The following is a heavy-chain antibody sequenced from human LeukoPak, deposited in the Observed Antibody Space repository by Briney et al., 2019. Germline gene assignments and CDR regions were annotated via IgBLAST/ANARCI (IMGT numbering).Heavy chain of an antibody. CDR3: ARGRGRYCSGGSCPIPDY. J-gene: IGHJ4*02. D-gene: IGHD2-15*01. Sequence: TTSETLSLTCTVSGDSISSSNCYWGWIRQPPGKGLEWIGSIYFSGGTYYNPSLKSRVTISVDTSKNQFSLKLSSVTAADTAVYYCARGRGRYCSGGSCPIPDYWGQGTLVTVSS. V-gene: IGHV4-39*07. CDR2: IYFSGGT. CDR1: GDSISSSNCY.